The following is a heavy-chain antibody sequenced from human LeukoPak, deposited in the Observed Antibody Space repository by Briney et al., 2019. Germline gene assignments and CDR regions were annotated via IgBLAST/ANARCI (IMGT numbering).Heavy chain of an antibody. D-gene: IGHD6-13*01. V-gene: IGHV3-21*01. CDR3: ARNPGQQLVHADY. J-gene: IGHJ4*02. Sequence: PGGSLRLSCAASGFTFSSYSMNWVRQAPGKGLEWVSSISSSSSYIYYADSVKGRFTISRDNAKNSLYLQMNSLRAEDTAVYYCARNPGQQLVHADYWGQGTLVTVSS. CDR2: ISSSSSYI. CDR1: GFTFSSYS.